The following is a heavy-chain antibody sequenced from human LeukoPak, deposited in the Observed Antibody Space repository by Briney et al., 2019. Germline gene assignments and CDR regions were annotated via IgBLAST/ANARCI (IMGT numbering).Heavy chain of an antibody. J-gene: IGHJ6*03. Sequence: GGSLRLSCAASGFTFSDYNMRWIRQAPGKGLEWVSSISRSGSTKYYADSVKGRFTISRDNAKNSLFLQMNSLRAEDTAVYYCARVPRYCSGGNCYSGGLGYMDVWGKGTTVTISS. CDR1: GFTFSDYN. CDR3: ARVPRYCSGGNCYSGGLGYMDV. CDR2: ISRSGSTK. D-gene: IGHD2-15*01. V-gene: IGHV3-11*01.